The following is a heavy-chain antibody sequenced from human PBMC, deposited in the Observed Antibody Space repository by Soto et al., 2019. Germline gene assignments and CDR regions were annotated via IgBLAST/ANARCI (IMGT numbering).Heavy chain of an antibody. CDR3: ARGFWYYDFWSGYFPMDV. CDR1: GGSFSGYY. D-gene: IGHD3-3*01. V-gene: IGHV4-34*01. J-gene: IGHJ6*03. CDR2: INHSGST. Sequence: PSETLSLTCAVSGGSFSGYYWRWIRQPPGKGLEWIGEINHSGSTNYNPSLKSRVTISVDTSKNQFSLKLSSVTAADTAVYYCARGFWYYDFWSGYFPMDVWGKGTTVTVSS.